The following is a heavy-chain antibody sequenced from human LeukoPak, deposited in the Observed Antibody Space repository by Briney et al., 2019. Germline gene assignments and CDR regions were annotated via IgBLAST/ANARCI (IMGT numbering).Heavy chain of an antibody. CDR3: ARDTGGGYCSSTSCYSLWGHYYYYYMDV. Sequence: GGSLRLSCAASGFTFSSYWMSWVRQAPGKGLEWVANIKQDGSEKYYVDSVKGRFTISRDNAKNSLYLQMNSLRAEDTAVYYCARDTGGGYCSSTSCYSLWGHYYYYYMDVWGKGTTVTGSS. CDR2: IKQDGSEK. J-gene: IGHJ6*03. CDR1: GFTFSSYW. D-gene: IGHD2-2*01. V-gene: IGHV3-7*01.